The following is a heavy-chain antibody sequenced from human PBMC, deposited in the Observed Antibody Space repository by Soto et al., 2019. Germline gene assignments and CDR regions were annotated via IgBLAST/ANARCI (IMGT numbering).Heavy chain of an antibody. CDR2: IYPGDSDT. D-gene: IGHD3-22*01. CDR1: GYSFTSYW. Sequence: PGESLKISCKGSGYSFTSYWIGWVRQMPGKGLEWMGIIYPGDSDTRYSPSFQGQVTISADKSISTAYLQWSSLKASDTAVYYCARIQRAYYYDSSGYRKAYYFDYWGQGTLLTVSS. V-gene: IGHV5-51*01. CDR3: ARIQRAYYYDSSGYRKAYYFDY. J-gene: IGHJ4*02.